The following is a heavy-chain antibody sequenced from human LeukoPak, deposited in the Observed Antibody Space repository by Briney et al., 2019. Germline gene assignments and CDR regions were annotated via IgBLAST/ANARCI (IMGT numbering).Heavy chain of an antibody. D-gene: IGHD2-2*02. J-gene: IGHJ4*02. Sequence: ASVKVSCKSSGYSFTSQDMHWVRQAPGQSLEWMGCINPGNGDTKYSQEFQGRVTITRDTSATTAYMELSSLRSDDMAVYYCTLYNYWGQGTLVTVSS. CDR1: GYSFTSQD. CDR2: INPGNGDT. V-gene: IGHV1-3*03. CDR3: TLYNY.